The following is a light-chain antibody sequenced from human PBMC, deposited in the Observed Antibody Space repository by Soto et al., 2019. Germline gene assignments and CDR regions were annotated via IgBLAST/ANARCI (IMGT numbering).Light chain of an antibody. CDR3: QQTYITRT. CDR1: QSISRY. Sequence: DIQMTQSPSSLSASVGDRVTIICRASQSISRYLNWYQQKPGKAPKVLIYAASSLQSGVPSRCSSSGSGTDFTLTISSLQPEDFGTYYCQQTYITRTFGQGTKVEIK. CDR2: AAS. V-gene: IGKV1-39*01. J-gene: IGKJ1*01.